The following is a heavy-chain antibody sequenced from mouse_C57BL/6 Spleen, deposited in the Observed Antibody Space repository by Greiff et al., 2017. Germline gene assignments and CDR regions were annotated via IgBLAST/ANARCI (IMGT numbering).Heavy chain of an antibody. J-gene: IGHJ1*03. D-gene: IGHD2-1*01. V-gene: IGHV1-50*01. CDR2: IDPSDSYT. Sequence: QVQLQQSGAELVKPGASVKLSCKASGYTFTSYWMQWVKQRPGQGLEWIGEIDPSDSYTNYNQKFKGKATLTVDTSSSTAYMQLSRLTSEDSAVYYCARRYGNYWYFDVGGTGTTVTVSS. CDR1: GYTFTSYW. CDR3: ARRYGNYWYFDV.